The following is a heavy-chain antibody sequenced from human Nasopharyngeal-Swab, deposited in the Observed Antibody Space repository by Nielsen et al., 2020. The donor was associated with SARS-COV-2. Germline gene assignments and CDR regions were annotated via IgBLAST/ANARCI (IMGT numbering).Heavy chain of an antibody. Sequence: GGSLRLSCAAPGFTFSIYSMNWVPQAPGMGLEWVSVVYSGGSTFYADSVKGRFTSSRDNSKNTLYLQMNNLRPEDTAMYYCASPVFGVVSDAFDLWGQGTMVTVSS. CDR2: VYSGGST. J-gene: IGHJ3*01. CDR3: ASPVFGVVSDAFDL. CDR1: GFTFSIYS. D-gene: IGHD3-3*01. V-gene: IGHV3-53*01.